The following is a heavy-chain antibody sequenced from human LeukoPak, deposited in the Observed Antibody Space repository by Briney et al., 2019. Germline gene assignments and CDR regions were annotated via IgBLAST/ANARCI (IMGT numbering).Heavy chain of an antibody. Sequence: ASVKVSCKASRYTFTSYDINWVREAAGQGLEWMGWMNPNTGRTGFAQRFQGRLSMTWDTSISTAYMELSSLRSDDTAVYYCARLSQTPDYYSNGGYYFLGYWGQGTPVTVSS. V-gene: IGHV1-8*01. CDR3: ARLSQTPDYYSNGGYYFLGY. CDR2: MNPNTGRT. CDR1: RYTFTSYD. D-gene: IGHD3-22*01. J-gene: IGHJ4*02.